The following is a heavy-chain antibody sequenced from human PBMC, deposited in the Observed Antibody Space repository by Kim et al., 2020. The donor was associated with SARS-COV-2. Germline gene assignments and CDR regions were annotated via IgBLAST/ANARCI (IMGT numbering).Heavy chain of an antibody. CDR3: AREGYCSSATCTYAMDV. J-gene: IGHJ6*02. Sequence: SGKGRFTLSRDEAKNSLYLQMNSLRDEDTAVYYYAREGYCSSATCTYAMDVWGQGTTVTVSS. V-gene: IGHV3-11*05. D-gene: IGHD2-2*01.